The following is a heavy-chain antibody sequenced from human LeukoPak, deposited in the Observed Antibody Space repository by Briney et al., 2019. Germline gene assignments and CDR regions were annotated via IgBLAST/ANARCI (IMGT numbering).Heavy chain of an antibody. CDR1: GFPLSTSGVG. CDR2: IYWDDDK. J-gene: IGHJ4*02. V-gene: IGHV2-5*02. Sequence: SGPTLVKPTQTLTLTCTFSGFPLSTSGVGVGWIRQPPGKAPEWLALIYWDDDKRYSPSLKSRLTITKDTSKNQVVLTMTNMDPVDTATYYCAHRRGSYHYFDYWGQGTLVTVSS. D-gene: IGHD1-26*01. CDR3: AHRRGSYHYFDY.